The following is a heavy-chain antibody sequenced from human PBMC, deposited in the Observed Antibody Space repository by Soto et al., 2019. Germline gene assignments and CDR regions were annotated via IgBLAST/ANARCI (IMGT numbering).Heavy chain of an antibody. Sequence: QVQLQQWGAGLLKPSETLSLTCAVYGGSFSGYYWSWIRQPPGKGLEWIGEINHSGSTNYNPSLKSRVTISVDTSKNQFSLKLSSVTAADTAVYYCARGLKRIAAAGLSYWGQGTLVTVSS. D-gene: IGHD6-13*01. CDR1: GGSFSGYY. V-gene: IGHV4-34*01. CDR2: INHSGST. J-gene: IGHJ4*02. CDR3: ARGLKRIAAAGLSY.